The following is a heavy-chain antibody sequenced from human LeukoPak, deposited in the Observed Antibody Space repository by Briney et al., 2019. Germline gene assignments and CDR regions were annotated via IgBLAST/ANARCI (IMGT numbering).Heavy chain of an antibody. J-gene: IGHJ3*02. V-gene: IGHV4-59*01. D-gene: IGHD4-23*01. Sequence: SETLSLTCTVSGGSISSYYWSWIRQPPGKGLEWIGYIYYSGSTNYNPSLKGRVTISVDTSKNQFSLKLSSVTAAVTAVYYCASVGDYGGNGDAFDIWGQGTMVTVSS. CDR1: GGSISSYY. CDR3: ASVGDYGGNGDAFDI. CDR2: IYYSGST.